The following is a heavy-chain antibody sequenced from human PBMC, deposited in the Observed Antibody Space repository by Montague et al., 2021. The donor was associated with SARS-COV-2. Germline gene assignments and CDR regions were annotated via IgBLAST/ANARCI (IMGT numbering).Heavy chain of an antibody. J-gene: IGHJ5*02. CDR2: IYYGGAI. D-gene: IGHD3-10*01. V-gene: IGHV4-59*11. CDR1: GGSMSDHY. CDR3: ARAVSVRRAVNWFDP. Sequence: SETLSLTCTVSGGSMSDHYWTWIRQPPGKGLEWLAYIYYGGAINSNAPXXSRVSMSVDTSKNQFSLKLTSVTAADTAVYYCARAVSVRRAVNWFDPWGQGTLVTVSS.